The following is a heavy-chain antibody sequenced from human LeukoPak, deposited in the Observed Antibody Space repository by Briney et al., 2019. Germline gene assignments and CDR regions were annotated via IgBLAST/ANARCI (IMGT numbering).Heavy chain of an antibody. CDR3: ARQTRNRGYSGYGVDY. CDR2: MYDSVRI. CDR1: GGSMISYY. J-gene: IGHJ4*02. D-gene: IGHD5-12*01. Sequence: SETLSLTCTVSGGSMISYYWTWVRQTPGKGLEWIGYMYDSVRIHYNPSLESRITISLDTSKNQFSLKLSSVTAADTAVYYCARQTRNRGYSGYGVDYWGQGTLVTVSS. V-gene: IGHV4-59*08.